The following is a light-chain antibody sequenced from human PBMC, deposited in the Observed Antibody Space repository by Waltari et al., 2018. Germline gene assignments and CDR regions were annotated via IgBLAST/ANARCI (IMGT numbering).Light chain of an antibody. CDR3: QQYYSMPLT. J-gene: IGKJ3*01. Sequence: DIVMTQSPDSLAVSLGERVSINCKSSQSVFYSSNNKNYLAWYQQKPGQPPKLLMYWASSQEFGVPKRFSASGSGTDFTLTISSLEADDVAIYYCQQYYSMPLTFGPGTTVEI. CDR2: WAS. V-gene: IGKV4-1*01. CDR1: QSVFYSSNNKNY.